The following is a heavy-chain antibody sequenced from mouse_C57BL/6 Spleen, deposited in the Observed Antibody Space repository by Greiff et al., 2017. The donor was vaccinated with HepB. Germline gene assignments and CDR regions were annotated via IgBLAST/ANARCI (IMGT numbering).Heavy chain of an antibody. Sequence: VQLQQPGTELVKPGASVKLSCKASGYTFPSYWMHWVKQRPGQGLEWIGNINPSNGGTNYNEKFKSKATLTVDKSSSTAYMQLSSLTSEDSAVYYCAVGELLLPWFAYWGQGTLVTVSA. CDR3: AVGELLLPWFAY. CDR1: GYTFPSYW. J-gene: IGHJ3*01. D-gene: IGHD2-12*01. CDR2: INPSNGGT. V-gene: IGHV1-53*01.